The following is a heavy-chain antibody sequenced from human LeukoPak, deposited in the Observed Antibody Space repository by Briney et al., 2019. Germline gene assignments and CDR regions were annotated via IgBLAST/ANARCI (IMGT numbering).Heavy chain of an antibody. Sequence: ASVKVSCKASGYTFTSYDINWVPQATGQGLEWMGWMNPNSGNTGYAQKFQGRVTMTRNTSISTAYMELSSLRSEDTAVYYCARGPNYDFWSGYYSYWGQGTLVTVSS. CDR2: MNPNSGNT. CDR1: GYTFTSYD. V-gene: IGHV1-8*01. D-gene: IGHD3-3*01. J-gene: IGHJ4*02. CDR3: ARGPNYDFWSGYYSY.